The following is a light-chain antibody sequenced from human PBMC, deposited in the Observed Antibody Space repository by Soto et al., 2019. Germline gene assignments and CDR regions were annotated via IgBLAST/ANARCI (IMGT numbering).Light chain of an antibody. J-gene: IGKJ4*01. CDR3: QQRGTWPPLT. V-gene: IGKV3-11*01. CDR1: QTVSSY. Sequence: EFVLTQSPATLSLSPGERATLSCRASQTVSSYVAWYQQKPGQAPRLLIFDASNRATGIPARFSGSGSGTDFTLTISSLEPEDFAVYYCQQRGTWPPLTFGGGTKVEIK. CDR2: DAS.